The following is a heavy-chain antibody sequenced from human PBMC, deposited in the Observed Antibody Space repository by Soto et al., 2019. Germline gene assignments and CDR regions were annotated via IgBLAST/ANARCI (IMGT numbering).Heavy chain of an antibody. CDR2: ISYHGTNK. CDR1: GFTFGAFG. J-gene: IGHJ4*02. CDR3: AKDPEATHYYDSSGYFES. V-gene: IGHV3-30*18. D-gene: IGHD3-22*01. Sequence: PGGSLRLSCAASGFTFGAFGLHWVRQAPGKGLEWVALISYHGTNKYYADSVTGRFTISKDESKNTLYLQMNSLRAEDTAVYYCAKDPEATHYYDSSGYFESWGQGTLVTSPQ.